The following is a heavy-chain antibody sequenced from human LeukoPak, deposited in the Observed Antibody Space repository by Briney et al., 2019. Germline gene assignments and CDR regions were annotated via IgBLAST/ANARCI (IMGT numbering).Heavy chain of an antibody. D-gene: IGHD3-22*01. CDR3: AKDKESYFYDSSGYYAY. J-gene: IGHJ4*02. CDR1: GFTFSSYA. Sequence: GGSLRLSSAASGFTFSSYAMSWVRQVPGKGLEWVSAISGSGGSTYFADSVKGRFTISRDNSKNTLYLQMNSLRAEDTAVYYCAKDKESYFYDSSGYYAYWGQGTLVTVSS. CDR2: ISGSGGST. V-gene: IGHV3-23*01.